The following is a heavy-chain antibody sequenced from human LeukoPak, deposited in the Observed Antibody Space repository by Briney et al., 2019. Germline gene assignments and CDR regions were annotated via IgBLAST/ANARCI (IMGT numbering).Heavy chain of an antibody. V-gene: IGHV5-51*01. CDR3: ASGYYGSGSYFTFDY. J-gene: IGHJ4*01. Sequence: GESLKISCKGSGYSFTSYWIGWVRQMPGKGLEWMGIIYPGDSDTRYSPSFQGQVTISADKSISTGYLQWSSLKASDTAMYYCASGYYGSGSYFTFDYWGQGTLVTVSS. CDR2: IYPGDSDT. D-gene: IGHD3-10*01. CDR1: GYSFTSYW.